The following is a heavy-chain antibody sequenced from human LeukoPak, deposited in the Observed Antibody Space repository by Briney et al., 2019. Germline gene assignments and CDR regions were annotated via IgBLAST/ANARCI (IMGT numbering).Heavy chain of an antibody. CDR2: IRSRIFGGTT. Sequence: PGGSLRLSCSAFGFTFGDYDLSWFRQAPGKGLEWVGFIRSRIFGGTTEYAASVKGRFTISRDDSRGIAHLQMTRLKTDDTAVYYCTREVDGTALIFDYWGPGTLVTVSS. D-gene: IGHD1-14*01. CDR3: TREVDGTALIFDY. CDR1: GFTFGDYD. J-gene: IGHJ4*02. V-gene: IGHV3-49*03.